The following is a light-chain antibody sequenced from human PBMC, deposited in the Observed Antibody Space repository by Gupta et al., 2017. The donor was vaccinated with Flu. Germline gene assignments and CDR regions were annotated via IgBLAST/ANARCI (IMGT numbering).Light chain of an antibody. CDR3: QQDDNLPVYT. V-gene: IGKV1-33*01. J-gene: IGKJ3*01. CDR2: DAS. CDR1: QDISNY. Sequence: DIQMTQSPSSLSASVGDRVTITCQASQDISNYLNWYQQKPGKAPKLLIYDASNLETGVPSRFSGSGSGTDFTFTISSLQQEDIATYYCQQDDNLPVYTFGHGTKVDIK.